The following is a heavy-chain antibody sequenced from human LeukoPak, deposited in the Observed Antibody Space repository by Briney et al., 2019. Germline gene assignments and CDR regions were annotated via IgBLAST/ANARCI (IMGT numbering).Heavy chain of an antibody. CDR2: ISSTGSSI. V-gene: IGHV3-21*01. D-gene: IGHD3-3*01. J-gene: IGHJ4*02. CDR1: GFTFSYYT. CDR3: ASRVVSSSDY. Sequence: AGGSLRLSCAASGFTFSYYTMSGVRQAPGKGLEGVSSISSTGSSIYYADSVKGRFTISRDNAKNSLYLQMNSLRAEDTAVYYCASRVVSSSDYWGQGTLVTVSS.